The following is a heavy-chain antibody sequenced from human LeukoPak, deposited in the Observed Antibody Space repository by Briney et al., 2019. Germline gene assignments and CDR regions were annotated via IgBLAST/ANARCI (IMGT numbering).Heavy chain of an antibody. D-gene: IGHD1-26*01. CDR2: TYYSRST. CDR1: GGSISSHY. V-gene: IGHV4-59*11. J-gene: IGHJ4*02. CDR3: ARSGVGGAY. Sequence: SETLSLTCTVSGGSISSHYWSWIRQPPGKGLEWIGYTYYSRSTIYSPSLQGRVTILIDTSKNQFSLNLSSVTAADTAVYYCARSGVGGAYWGQGTLVTVSS.